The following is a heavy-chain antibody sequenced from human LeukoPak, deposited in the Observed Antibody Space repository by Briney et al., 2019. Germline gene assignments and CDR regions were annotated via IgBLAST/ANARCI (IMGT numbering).Heavy chain of an antibody. CDR1: GYTFTGYY. V-gene: IGHV1-2*02. J-gene: IGHJ3*02. CDR2: INPNSGGT. Sequence: GASVKVSCKAAGYTFTGYYMHWVRQARGQGLEWMGWINPNSGGTNYAQKFQGRVTMTRDTSISTAYMELSRLRSDDTAVYYCARIKDTAMVTPLTAFDIWGQGTMVTVSS. CDR3: ARIKDTAMVTPLTAFDI. D-gene: IGHD5-18*01.